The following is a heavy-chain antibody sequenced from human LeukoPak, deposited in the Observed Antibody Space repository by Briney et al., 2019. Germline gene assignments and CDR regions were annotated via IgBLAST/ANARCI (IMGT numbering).Heavy chain of an antibody. CDR3: ARGGGYCSSTSCYGAWFDP. Sequence: PSQTLSLTCTVSGGSISSGGYYWSWIRQHPGKGLEWIGYIYYSGSTYYNPSLKSRVTISVDTSKNQFSLKLSSVTAADTAVYYCARGGGYCSSTSCYGAWFDPWGQGTLVTVSS. D-gene: IGHD2-2*01. CDR2: IYYSGST. V-gene: IGHV4-31*03. J-gene: IGHJ5*02. CDR1: GGSISSGGYY.